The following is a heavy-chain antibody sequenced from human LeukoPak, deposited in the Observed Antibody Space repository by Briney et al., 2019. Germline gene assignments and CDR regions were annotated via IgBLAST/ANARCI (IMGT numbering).Heavy chain of an antibody. CDR3: ARGPERTGVGTRYYYDMDV. D-gene: IGHD2-8*01. J-gene: IGHJ6*02. CDR1: GFTFSSYA. CDR2: ISYDGSNK. V-gene: IGHV3-30-3*01. Sequence: PEGTLRLTCAASGFTFSSYAMHWIRQAPRHAPESVADISYDGSNKYYADSVKGRFTISRDNSKNTLYLQMNSLRAEDTAVYYCARGPERTGVGTRYYYDMDVWGQGTTVTVSS.